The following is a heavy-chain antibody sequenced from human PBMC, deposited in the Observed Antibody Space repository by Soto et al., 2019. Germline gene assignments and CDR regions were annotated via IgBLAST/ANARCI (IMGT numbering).Heavy chain of an antibody. CDR1: GYTFTSYG. J-gene: IGHJ6*02. CDR2: ISAYNGNT. CDR3: ARDPVVLVGGDLFGTDV. V-gene: IGHV1-18*01. D-gene: IGHD2-15*01. Sequence: QVQLVQSGAEVKKPGASVKVSCKASGYTFTSYGISWVRQAPGQGLEWMGWISAYNGNTNYAQKLQGRVTMTTDTAPCTVYVELRGLRSDDTTGYYCARDPVVLVGGDLFGTDVWGQGTTVTVS.